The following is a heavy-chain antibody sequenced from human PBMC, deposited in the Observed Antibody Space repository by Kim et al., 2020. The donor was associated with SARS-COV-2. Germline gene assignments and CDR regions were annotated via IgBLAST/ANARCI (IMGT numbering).Heavy chain of an antibody. Sequence: GGSLRLSCAASGFTFSSYAMHWVRQAPGKGLEWVAVISYDGSNKYYADSVKGRFTISRDNSKNTLYLQMNSLRAEDTAVYYCASGYSSSWYAAWDYWGQGTLVTVSS. J-gene: IGHJ4*02. CDR1: GFTFSSYA. CDR3: ASGYSSSWYAAWDY. D-gene: IGHD6-13*01. CDR2: ISYDGSNK. V-gene: IGHV3-30*04.